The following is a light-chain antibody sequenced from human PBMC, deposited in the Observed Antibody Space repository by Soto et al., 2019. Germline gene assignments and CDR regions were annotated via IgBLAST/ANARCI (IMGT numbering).Light chain of an antibody. J-gene: IGKJ5*01. CDR1: QSVSSY. CDR2: DAF. V-gene: IGKV3-11*01. CDR3: QHRSNWPIT. Sequence: EIVLTQSPATLSLSPGERATLSCRASQSVSSYLAWYQQKPGQAPRLLIYDAFNRAAGIPARFSGSRSGTDFTLTISSLEPEDFAVYYCQHRSNWPITFGQGTRLEIK.